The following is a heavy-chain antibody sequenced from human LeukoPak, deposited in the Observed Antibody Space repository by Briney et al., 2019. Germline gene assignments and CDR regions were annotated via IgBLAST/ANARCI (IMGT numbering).Heavy chain of an antibody. CDR1: GNSW. CDR3: VSFYETY. J-gene: IGHJ4*02. V-gene: IGHV3-74*01. D-gene: IGHD2/OR15-2a*01. Sequence: GGSLRLSCAASGNSWMHWVRQVPGKGLVWVSHINSDGSWTSYADSVKGRFTISKDNAKNTVYLQMNSLRAEDTAAYYCVSFYETYWGRGTLVTVSS. CDR2: INSDGSWT.